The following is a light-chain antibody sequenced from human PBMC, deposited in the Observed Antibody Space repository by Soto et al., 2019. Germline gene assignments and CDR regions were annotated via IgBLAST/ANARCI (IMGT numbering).Light chain of an antibody. CDR1: SSNIGNNA. J-gene: IGLJ1*01. CDR2: YDD. CDR3: GSWDSSLSAYV. Sequence: QSLLTQPPSVSEAPRQRVTISCSGSSSNIGNNAVNWYQQLPGKAPKLLIYYDDLLPSGVSDRFSGSKSGTSATLGITGFQTGDEADYYCGSWDSSLSAYVFGTGTKVTV. V-gene: IGLV1-36*01.